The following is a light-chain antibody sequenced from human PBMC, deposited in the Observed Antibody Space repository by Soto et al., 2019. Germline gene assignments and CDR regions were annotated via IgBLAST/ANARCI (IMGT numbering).Light chain of an antibody. Sequence: EIVLTQSPATLSSSPGERATLSCRASQSVSSYLAWYQQKPGQAPRLLIYDASNRATGIPARFSGSVSGTDFHLTISRLEPEDFAVYYCQQRSNWGVTFGGGTMVEIK. J-gene: IGKJ4*01. CDR3: QQRSNWGVT. V-gene: IGKV3-11*01. CDR1: QSVSSY. CDR2: DAS.